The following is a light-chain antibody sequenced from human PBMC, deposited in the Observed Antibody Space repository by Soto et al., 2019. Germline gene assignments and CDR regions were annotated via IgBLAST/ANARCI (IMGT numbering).Light chain of an antibody. Sequence: QSALTQPASVSGSPGQSITISCTGTSSDVGGYDYVSWYQQHPGKAPKLLIFDVSKRPSGVSYRFSGSKSGNTASLTISGLQAEDEADYYCSSYASSRTLVFGGGTKLTGL. J-gene: IGLJ2*01. CDR1: SSDVGGYDY. CDR3: SSYASSRTLV. CDR2: DVS. V-gene: IGLV2-14*01.